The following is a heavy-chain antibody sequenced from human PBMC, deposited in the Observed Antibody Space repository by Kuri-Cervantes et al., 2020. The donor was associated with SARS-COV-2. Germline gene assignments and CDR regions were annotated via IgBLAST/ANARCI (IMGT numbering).Heavy chain of an antibody. D-gene: IGHD2-2*01. CDR3: ARDEEGGCSSTSCFLYGYGMDV. V-gene: IGHV3-21*01. CDR1: GFTFSSYS. J-gene: IGHJ6*02. CDR2: ISSSSSYI. Sequence: GESLKISCAASGFTFSSYSMNWVRQAPGKGLEWVSSISSSSSYIYYADSVKGRFTISRDNAKNSLYLQMNSLRAEDTAVHYCARDEEGGCSSTSCFLYGYGMDVWGQGTTVTVSS.